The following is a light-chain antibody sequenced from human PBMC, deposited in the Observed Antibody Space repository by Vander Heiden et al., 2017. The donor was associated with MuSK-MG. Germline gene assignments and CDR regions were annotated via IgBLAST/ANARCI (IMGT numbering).Light chain of an antibody. CDR2: DVS. V-gene: IGLV2-14*03. J-gene: IGLJ2*01. Sequence: QSALTQPASVSGSPGQSITISCPGTSSDVGGYNYVSWYQQHPGKASKLRIHDVSNRPSGGSNRFSGSKAGNTAALTISGLQAEDEADYYCSSYTSSSTVVFGGGTKLTVL. CDR3: SSYTSSSTVV. CDR1: SSDVGGYNY.